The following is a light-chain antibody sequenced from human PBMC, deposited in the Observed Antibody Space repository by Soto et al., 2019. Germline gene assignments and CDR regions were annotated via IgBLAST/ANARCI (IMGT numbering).Light chain of an antibody. CDR3: MQSVQFPRT. Sequence: DIVMTQTPLSLSVTPGQPASISCKSSQSLLGSDGKTYLSWYQQKPGHPPQLLIFEVSNHFSGVSDRFSGSGSGTDFTLKISRVGAEDVGVYYCMQSVQFPRTFGGGTKVEIK. CDR2: EVS. V-gene: IGKV2D-29*01. CDR1: QSLLGSDGKTY. J-gene: IGKJ4*01.